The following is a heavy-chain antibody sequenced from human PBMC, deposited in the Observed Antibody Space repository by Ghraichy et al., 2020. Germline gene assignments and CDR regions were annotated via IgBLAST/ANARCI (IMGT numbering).Heavy chain of an antibody. CDR3: ARDHLTLFITMVRGDNWFDP. CDR2: IYHSGST. D-gene: IGHD3-10*01. CDR1: GYSISSGYY. Sequence: SETLSLTCTVSGYSISSGYYWGWIRQPPGKGLEWIGSIYHSGSTYYNPSLKSRVTISVDTSKNQFSLKLSSVTAADTAVYYCARDHLTLFITMVRGDNWFDPWGQGTLVTVSS. V-gene: IGHV4-38-2*02. J-gene: IGHJ5*02.